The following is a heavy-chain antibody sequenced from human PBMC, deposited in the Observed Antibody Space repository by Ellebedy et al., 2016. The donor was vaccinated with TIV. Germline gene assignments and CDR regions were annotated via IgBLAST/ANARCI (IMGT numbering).Heavy chain of an antibody. Sequence: GESLKISCAASGFTFGDHAMYWVRQAPGKGLEYVSAISSDGRSTYYAASVRGRFTISRDNSKNTLSLHMVGLKTDDMGVYYCARGFGSTWHLDYWGQGTPVTVAS. D-gene: IGHD6-13*01. CDR2: ISSDGRST. CDR1: GFTFGDHA. V-gene: IGHV3-64*02. J-gene: IGHJ4*02. CDR3: ARGFGSTWHLDY.